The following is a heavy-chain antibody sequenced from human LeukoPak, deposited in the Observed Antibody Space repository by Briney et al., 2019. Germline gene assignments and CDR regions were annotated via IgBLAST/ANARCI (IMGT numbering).Heavy chain of an antibody. CDR3: ARASGSYYPYYYYYGMDV. V-gene: IGHV4-61*02. Sequence: PSQTLSLTCTVSGGSISSGSYYWSWIRQPAGKGLEWIRRIYTSGSTNYNPSLKSRATISVDTSKNQFSLKLSSVTAADTAVYYCARASGSYYPYYYYYGMDVWGQGTTVTVSS. D-gene: IGHD1-26*01. CDR1: GGSISSGSYY. J-gene: IGHJ6*02. CDR2: IYTSGST.